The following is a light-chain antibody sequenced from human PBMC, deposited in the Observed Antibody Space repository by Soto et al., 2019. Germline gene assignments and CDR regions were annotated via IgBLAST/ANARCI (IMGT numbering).Light chain of an antibody. CDR3: QSYDSSLLSYV. CDR2: GNN. V-gene: IGLV1-40*01. J-gene: IGLJ1*01. Sequence: QAVVTQPPSVSGAPGQRVTISCTGSSSNIGAGSDVHWYQQLPGTAPKLLIYGNNNRPSGVPDRFSGSKSGTSASLAITGLQPEDEAEYYCQSYDSSLLSYVFGTGTNVTVL. CDR1: SSNIGAGSD.